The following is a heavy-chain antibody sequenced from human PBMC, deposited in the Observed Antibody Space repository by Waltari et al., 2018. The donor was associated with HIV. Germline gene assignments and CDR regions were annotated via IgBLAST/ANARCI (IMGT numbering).Heavy chain of an antibody. Sequence: QVQLQETGPGLVKPSQTLSLTCTVSGGSITSGGYYWSWIRQHPGQALGGISYFYSSGSTYYNPSLKSRVTISVDTSNNQFSLKLSSLTAADTAVYYCAGRYCSVGSGYSSDYYCMDVWGQGTTVTVSS. CDR3: AGRYCSVGSGYSSDYYCMDV. D-gene: IGHD2-15*01. J-gene: IGHJ6*02. CDR2: FYSSGST. V-gene: IGHV4-31*03. CDR1: GGSITSGGYY.